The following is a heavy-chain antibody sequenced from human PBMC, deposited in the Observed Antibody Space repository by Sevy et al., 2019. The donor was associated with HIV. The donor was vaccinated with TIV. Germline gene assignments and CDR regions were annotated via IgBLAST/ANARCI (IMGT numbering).Heavy chain of an antibody. CDR2: ISGSGGST. CDR1: GFTFSSYA. CDR3: AKDFVQTYYDFWSGYAITAYYYYGMDV. V-gene: IGHV3-23*01. Sequence: GGSLRLSCAASGFTFSSYAMSWVRQAPGKGLEWVSAISGSGGSTYYADSVKGRFTISRDNSKNTLYLQMNSLRAEDKAVYYCAKDFVQTYYDFWSGYAITAYYYYGMDVWGQGTTVTVSS. D-gene: IGHD3-3*01. J-gene: IGHJ6*02.